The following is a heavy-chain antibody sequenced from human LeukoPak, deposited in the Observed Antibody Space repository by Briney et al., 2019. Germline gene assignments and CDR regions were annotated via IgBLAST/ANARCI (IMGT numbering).Heavy chain of an antibody. CDR2: IKQDGSEK. V-gene: IGHV3-7*01. J-gene: IGHJ4*02. D-gene: IGHD1-26*01. Sequence: PGGSLRLSCAASGFTFSSYWMSWVRQAPGKGLEWVANIKQDGSEKYYVDSVKGRFTISRDNAKNSLYLQMNSLRAEDTAVYYCARKSGSYFPTDDYWGQGTLVTVSS. CDR1: GFTFSSYW. CDR3: ARKSGSYFPTDDY.